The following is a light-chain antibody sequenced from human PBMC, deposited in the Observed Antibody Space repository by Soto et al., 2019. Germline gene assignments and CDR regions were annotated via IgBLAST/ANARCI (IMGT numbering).Light chain of an antibody. V-gene: IGKV3-20*01. Sequence: EIVLTQSPGTLSLSPGERATLSCRASQRIPLARYQQKPGQAPRLLIFGASHRATGIPDRFSGSGSGTDFTLTISRLEPEDFAVYYCQQYGTSPRTFGQGTRVEIK. CDR1: QRIP. CDR3: QQYGTSPRT. CDR2: GAS. J-gene: IGKJ5*01.